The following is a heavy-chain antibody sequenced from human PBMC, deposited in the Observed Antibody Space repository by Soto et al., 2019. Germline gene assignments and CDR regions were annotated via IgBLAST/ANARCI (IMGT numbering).Heavy chain of an antibody. J-gene: IGHJ4*02. CDR3: ARDDCSSTSCLFDY. D-gene: IGHD2-2*01. Sequence: QVQLQESGPGLVKPSQTLSLTCTVSGGSMSSGSYYWSWIRQHPGKGLEWIGFIYYSGSTYYNPALKSRVTISVDTSKTQFSLKLSSVTAADTAVYYCARDDCSSTSCLFDYWGQGTLVTVSS. CDR1: GGSMSSGSYY. V-gene: IGHV4-31*03. CDR2: IYYSGST.